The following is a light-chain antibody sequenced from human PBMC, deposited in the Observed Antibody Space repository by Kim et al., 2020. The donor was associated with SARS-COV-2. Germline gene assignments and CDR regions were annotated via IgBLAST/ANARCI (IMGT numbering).Light chain of an antibody. V-gene: IGLV3-19*01. Sequence: ALGHTISRTCQGYSLRRYYASWYQQRPGQAPVLVIYGKNNRPSGIPDRFSGSSSGNTASLTITGAQAEDEADYYCNSRDSSGNHWVFGGGTQLTAL. CDR1: SLRRYY. CDR2: GKN. J-gene: IGLJ3*02. CDR3: NSRDSSGNHWV.